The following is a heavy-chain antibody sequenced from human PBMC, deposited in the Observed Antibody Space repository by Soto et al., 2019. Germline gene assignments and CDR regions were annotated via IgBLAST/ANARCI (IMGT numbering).Heavy chain of an antibody. J-gene: IGHJ4*02. D-gene: IGHD3-16*01. V-gene: IGHV4-31*03. CDR1: GGSISSGGYY. CDR2: IYYSGST. CDR3: ARDVRGTTQYFDY. Sequence: PSETLSLTCTVSGGSISSGGYYWSWIRQHPGKGLEWIGYIYYSGSTYYNPSLKSRVTISVDTSKNQFSLKLSSVTAADTAVYYCARDVRGTTQYFDYWGQGTVVTVSS.